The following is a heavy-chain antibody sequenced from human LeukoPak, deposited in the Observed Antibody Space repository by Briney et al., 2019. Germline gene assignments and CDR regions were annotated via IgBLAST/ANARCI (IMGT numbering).Heavy chain of an antibody. V-gene: IGHV1-2*02. J-gene: IGHJ3*02. CDR3: ARESFSTVTSATDAFDI. CDR1: GYTFTGYY. D-gene: IGHD4-17*01. Sequence: ASVKVSCKASGYTFTGYYMHWVRQAPGQGLEWMGWINPNSGGTNSAQKFQGRVTMTRDTSISTAYMELSRLRSDDTAVYYCARESFSTVTSATDAFDIWGQGTMATVSS. CDR2: INPNSGGT.